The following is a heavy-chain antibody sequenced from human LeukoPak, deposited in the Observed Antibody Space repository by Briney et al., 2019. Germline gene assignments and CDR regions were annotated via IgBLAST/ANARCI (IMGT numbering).Heavy chain of an antibody. CDR1: GGSISSYY. V-gene: IGHV4-4*07. D-gene: IGHD6-19*01. CDR2: IYTSGST. CDR3: ARVDIAVAGYMDV. J-gene: IGHJ6*03. Sequence: SETLSLTCNVSGGSISSYYWSWLRQPAGKVLDWIVRIYTSGSTNYNAALKSRVTMSVDTSKNQFSLKLSSVTAADTAVYYCARVDIAVAGYMDVWGKGTTVTVPS.